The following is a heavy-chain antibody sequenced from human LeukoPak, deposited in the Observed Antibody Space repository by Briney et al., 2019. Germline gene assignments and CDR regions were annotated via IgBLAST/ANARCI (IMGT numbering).Heavy chain of an antibody. CDR2: LNHSGST. CDR1: GGSFSGYY. V-gene: IGHV4-34*01. D-gene: IGHD3-22*01. CDR3: ARGPYYYDSSGSFDY. J-gene: IGHJ4*02. Sequence: PSETLSLTCAVYGGSFSGYYWSWIRQPPGKGLEWIGELNHSGSTNYNPSLKSRVTISVDTSKNQFSLKLTSVTAADTAVYYCARGPYYYDSSGSFDYWGQGTLVTVSS.